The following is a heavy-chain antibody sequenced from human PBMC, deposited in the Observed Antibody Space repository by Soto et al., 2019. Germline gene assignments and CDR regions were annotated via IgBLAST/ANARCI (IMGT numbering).Heavy chain of an antibody. J-gene: IGHJ4*02. V-gene: IGHV4-4*02. Sequence: SETLSLTCAVSGGSFTSNNCWTFVRQPPGQGLEWIGEIYRTGSTNYNPSLKSRVTISLDKSENQFSLKVTSLTAADTAVYYCASRDPGTSVDYWGQGTLVTAPQ. D-gene: IGHD1-7*01. CDR3: ASRDPGTSVDY. CDR2: IYRTGST. CDR1: GGSFTSNNC.